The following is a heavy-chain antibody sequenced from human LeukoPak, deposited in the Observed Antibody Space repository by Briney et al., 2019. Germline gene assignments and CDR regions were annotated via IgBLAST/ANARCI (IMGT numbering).Heavy chain of an antibody. J-gene: IGHJ4*02. CDR3: ARSSVADALFSIDY. Sequence: PGGSLRLSCAASGFTFRSYAMRWVRQAPGKGLEWVSAISGSGGSTYYADSVKGRFTISRDNSKNTLYLQMNSLRAEDTAVYYCARSSVADALFSIDYWGQGTLVTVSS. V-gene: IGHV3-23*01. CDR1: GFTFRSYA. D-gene: IGHD6-6*01. CDR2: ISGSGGST.